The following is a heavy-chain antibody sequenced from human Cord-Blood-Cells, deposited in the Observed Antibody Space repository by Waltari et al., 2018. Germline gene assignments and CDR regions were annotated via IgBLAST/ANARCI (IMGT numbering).Heavy chain of an antibody. D-gene: IGHD6-19*01. CDR1: GFSLSTSGVG. Sequence: QITLKESGPTLVKPTQTITLTCTFSGFSLSTSGVGVGWFRQPPGKALEWLALIYWDDDKRYSPSLKSRLTITKDTSKNQVVLTMTNMDPVDTATYYCAHRRVGWATYYFDYWGQGTLVTVSS. CDR2: IYWDDDK. CDR3: AHRRVGWATYYFDY. V-gene: IGHV2-5*02. J-gene: IGHJ4*02.